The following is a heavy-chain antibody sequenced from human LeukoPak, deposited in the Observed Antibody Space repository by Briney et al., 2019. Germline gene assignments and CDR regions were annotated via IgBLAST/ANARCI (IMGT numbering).Heavy chain of an antibody. V-gene: IGHV1-69*13. CDR3: AREALPRAFDI. J-gene: IGHJ3*02. CDR2: IIPIFGTA. CDR1: GYTFTSYG. Sequence: GASVKVSCKASGYTFTSYGISWVRQAPGQGLEWMGGIIPIFGTANYAQKFQGRVTIIADESTSTAYMELSSLRSEDTAVYYCAREALPRAFDIWGQGTMVTVSS. D-gene: IGHD2-15*01.